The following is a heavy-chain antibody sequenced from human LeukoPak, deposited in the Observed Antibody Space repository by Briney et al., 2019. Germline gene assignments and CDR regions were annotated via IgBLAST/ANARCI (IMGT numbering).Heavy chain of an antibody. Sequence: PGRSLRLSCAASGFFFSSYGMHWARLAPGKGLEWVALIWYDGSNKYYADSVKGRFTISRDNSKSTLSLQMNSLRAEDTAVYYCARAHYNWNEPPFDSWGQGTLVTVSS. CDR3: ARAHYNWNEPPFDS. D-gene: IGHD1-20*01. V-gene: IGHV3-33*01. CDR1: GFFFSSYG. CDR2: IWYDGSNK. J-gene: IGHJ4*02.